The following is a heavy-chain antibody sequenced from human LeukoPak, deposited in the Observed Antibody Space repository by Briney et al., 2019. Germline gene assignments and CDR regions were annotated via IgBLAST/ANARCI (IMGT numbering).Heavy chain of an antibody. Sequence: GGSLRLSCAASGFTFDDYGMSWVRQAPGKGLEWVSGINWNGGSTGYADSVKGRFTISRDNAKNSLYLQMNSLRAEDTALYYCARDLYCYDSSGYDDPYYYYYMDVWGKGTTVTVSS. J-gene: IGHJ6*03. CDR3: ARDLYCYDSSGYDDPYYYYYMDV. V-gene: IGHV3-20*04. CDR2: INWNGGST. CDR1: GFTFDDYG. D-gene: IGHD3-22*01.